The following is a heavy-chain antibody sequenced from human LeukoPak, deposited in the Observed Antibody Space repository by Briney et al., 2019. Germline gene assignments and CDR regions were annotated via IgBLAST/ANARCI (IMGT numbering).Heavy chain of an antibody. CDR3: ARDFNDWIGGVDY. D-gene: IGHD3-16*01. J-gene: IGHJ4*02. CDR2: ISTSSSYI. CDR1: GFTFSSYS. Sequence: GGSLRLSCAASGFTFSSYSMNWVRQAPGKGLEWVSFISTSSSYIYYADSVKGRFTISRDNAKNSLYLQMNSLRAEDTAVYYCARDFNDWIGGVDYRGQGTLVTVSS. V-gene: IGHV3-21*01.